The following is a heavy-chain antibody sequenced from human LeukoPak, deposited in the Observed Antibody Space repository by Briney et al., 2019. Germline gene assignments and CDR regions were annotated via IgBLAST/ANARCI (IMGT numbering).Heavy chain of an antibody. J-gene: IGHJ4*02. V-gene: IGHV4-39*01. CDR2: VYYSGST. Sequence: GSLRLSCAASGFTFSSYWMSWVRQPPGKGLEWIGNVYYSGSTYYNPSLKSRVTISVDTSKNQFSLKLSSVTAADTAVYYCARLLYGSGSYSNIFDSWGQGTLVTVSS. CDR1: GFTFSSYW. D-gene: IGHD3-10*01. CDR3: ARLLYGSGSYSNIFDS.